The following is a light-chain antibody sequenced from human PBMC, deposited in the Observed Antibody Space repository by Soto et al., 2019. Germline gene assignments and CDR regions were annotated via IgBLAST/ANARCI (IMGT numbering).Light chain of an antibody. V-gene: IGLV2-14*01. J-gene: IGLJ2*01. CDR1: TSDVGGYNY. CDR3: SSYTSNSILVV. Sequence: QSALTQPASVSGSPGQSITISCTGTTSDVGGYNYVSWYQQQPGKAPKLMVYDVSSRPSGVSNRFSGSKSGNTASPTISGLEPEDEADYYCSSYTSNSILVVFGGGTKLTVL. CDR2: DVS.